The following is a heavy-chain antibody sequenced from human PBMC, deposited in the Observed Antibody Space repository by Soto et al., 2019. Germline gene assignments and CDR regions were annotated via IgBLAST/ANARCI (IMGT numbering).Heavy chain of an antibody. CDR2: ISYDGSNK. CDR3: AKETLVLRYFDWVSGDLDY. Sequence: QVQLVESGGGVVQPGRSLRLSCAASGFTFSSYGMHWVRQAPGKGLEWVAVISYDGSNKYYADSVKGRFTISRDNSKNTLYLQMNSLRAEDTAVYYCAKETLVLRYFDWVSGDLDYWGQGTLVTVSS. D-gene: IGHD3-9*01. CDR1: GFTFSSYG. J-gene: IGHJ4*02. V-gene: IGHV3-30*18.